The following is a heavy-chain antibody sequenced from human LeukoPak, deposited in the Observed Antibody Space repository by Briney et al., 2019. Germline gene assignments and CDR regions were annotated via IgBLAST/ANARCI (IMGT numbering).Heavy chain of an antibody. Sequence: ASVKVSCKASGYTFTSYAMNWVRQAPGQGLEWMGWINTNTGNPTYAQGFTGRFVFSLDTSVSTAYLQISSLKAEDTAVYYCARLVVPAARGGARGGDYWGQGTLVTVSS. V-gene: IGHV7-4-1*02. D-gene: IGHD2-2*01. J-gene: IGHJ4*02. CDR2: INTNTGNP. CDR3: ARLVVPAARGGARGGDY. CDR1: GYTFTSYA.